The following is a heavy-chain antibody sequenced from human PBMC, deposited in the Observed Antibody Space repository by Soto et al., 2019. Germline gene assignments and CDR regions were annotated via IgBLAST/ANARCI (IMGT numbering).Heavy chain of an antibody. CDR2: INHSGST. CDR1: GGSFSGYY. CDR3: ARGHQYSSSWYSIRFDP. Sequence: SETLSLTCAVYGGSFSGYYWSWIRQPPGKGLEWIGEINHSGSTNYNPSLKSRVTISVDTSKNQFSLKLSSVTAADTAVYYCARGHQYSSSWYSIRFDPWGQGTLVTVSS. V-gene: IGHV4-34*01. D-gene: IGHD6-13*01. J-gene: IGHJ5*02.